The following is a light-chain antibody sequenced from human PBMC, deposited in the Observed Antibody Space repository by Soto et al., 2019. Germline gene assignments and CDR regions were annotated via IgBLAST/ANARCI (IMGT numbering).Light chain of an antibody. Sequence: EIVLTQSPGTLSLSPGERATLSCRASQSVSSSYLAWYQQKPGQAPRLLIYGASSRATGIPDRFSGSGSGTDFTLTIXXXXXXXFAVYYCQQYXXXXRTFG. CDR3: QQYXXXXRT. V-gene: IGKV3-20*01. J-gene: IGKJ1*01. CDR2: GAS. CDR1: QSVSSSY.